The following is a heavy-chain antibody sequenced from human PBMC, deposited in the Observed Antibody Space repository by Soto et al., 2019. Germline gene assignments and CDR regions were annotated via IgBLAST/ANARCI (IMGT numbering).Heavy chain of an antibody. J-gene: IGHJ3*01. CDR2: IWYHGNKE. CDR3: ARWNLAGPTIDAFDL. V-gene: IGHV3-33*01. D-gene: IGHD5-12*01. CDR1: GFTFSRNG. Sequence: QEQLVESGGGVVQPGRSLRLSCAASGFTFSRNGMHWIRQVPGKGLEWVAIIWYHGNKENYADSVRGRFTISRDNSKNTVYLQMDSLRVEDTAVYYCARWNLAGPTIDAFDLWGQGTLVTVSS.